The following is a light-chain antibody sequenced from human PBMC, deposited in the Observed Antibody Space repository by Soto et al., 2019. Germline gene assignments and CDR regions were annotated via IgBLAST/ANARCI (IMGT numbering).Light chain of an antibody. CDR3: QKYNSAPL. V-gene: IGKV1-27*01. CDR2: DAS. J-gene: IGKJ1*01. Sequence: DFQMTQSPSSLSASVGDRVTITCRASQGIIHYLAWYQQKPGKVPKLLIYDASTLQSGVPSRFSGSGSGTDFTLTISDLQPEDVATYYCQKYNSAPLFGQGTKVEI. CDR1: QGIIHY.